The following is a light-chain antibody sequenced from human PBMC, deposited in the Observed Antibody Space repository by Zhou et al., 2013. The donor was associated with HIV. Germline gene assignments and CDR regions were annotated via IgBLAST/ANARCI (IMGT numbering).Light chain of an antibody. V-gene: IGKV3-20*01. CDR2: DTS. CDR3: QQYSTSPPGVT. Sequence: EIVLTQSPDTLSLSPGERATLSCRASQSISGSYLAWYQQKPGQAPRLLIYDTSSRAAGIPDRFSGSGSGTDFTLTISRVEPEDFGVYYCQQYSTSPPGVTFGPGTTVDIK. CDR1: QSISGSY. J-gene: IGKJ3*01.